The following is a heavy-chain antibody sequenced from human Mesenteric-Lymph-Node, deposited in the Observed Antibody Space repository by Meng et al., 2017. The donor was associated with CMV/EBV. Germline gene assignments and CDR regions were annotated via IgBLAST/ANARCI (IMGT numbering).Heavy chain of an antibody. D-gene: IGHD3-22*01. CDR1: GYSFINYW. Sequence: GESLKISCKGSGYSFINYWIGWVRQMPGKGLEWMGIIHPGDSDTRYNPSFQGQVTISADKSISTAYLQWSSLKASDTAMYYCARSPRLTMIIDYWGQGTLVTVSS. CDR3: ARSPRLTMIIDY. J-gene: IGHJ4*02. V-gene: IGHV5-51*01. CDR2: IHPGDSDT.